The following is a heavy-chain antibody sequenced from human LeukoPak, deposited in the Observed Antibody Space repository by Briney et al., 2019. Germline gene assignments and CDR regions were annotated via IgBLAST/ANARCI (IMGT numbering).Heavy chain of an antibody. CDR1: GGSISSYY. V-gene: IGHV4-59*08. CDR3: ARYPVAIMVWFDP. CDR2: IYYSGST. Sequence: SETLSLTCTVSGGSISSYYWSWIRQPPGKGLEWIGYIYYSGSTNYNLSLKSRVTISVDTSKNQFSLKLSSVTAADTAVYYCARYPVAIMVWFDPWGQGTLVTVSS. J-gene: IGHJ5*02. D-gene: IGHD3-10*01.